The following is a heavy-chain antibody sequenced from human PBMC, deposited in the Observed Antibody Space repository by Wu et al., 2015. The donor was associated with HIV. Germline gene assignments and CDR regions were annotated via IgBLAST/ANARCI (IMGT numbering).Heavy chain of an antibody. D-gene: IGHD6-13*01. J-gene: IGHJ4*02. Sequence: QVQLVQSGAEVKKPGASVKVSCKTSGYTFTNFDVNWVRQATGQGLEWMGWMNPNSGNTGYAQKFQGRVTMTRNISISTAYMELTSLKSEDTAVYYCTRGPSSSRHFDYWGQGTLVSVSS. CDR1: GYTFTNFD. CDR2: MNPNSGNT. V-gene: IGHV1-8*01. CDR3: TRGPSSSRHFDY.